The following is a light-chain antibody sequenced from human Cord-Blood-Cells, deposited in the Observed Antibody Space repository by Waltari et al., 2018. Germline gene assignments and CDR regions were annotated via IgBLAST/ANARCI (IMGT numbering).Light chain of an antibody. J-gene: IGKJ1*01. CDR3: QQYNSYSPWT. Sequence: DIQMTQSPSTLSASVGDRVTIPCRASQSISSWLAWYQQKPGKVPKLLIYKASSLESGVPSRFSGSGSGTEFTLTISSLQPDDFATYYCQQYNSYSPWTFGQGTKVEIK. CDR1: QSISSW. V-gene: IGKV1-5*03. CDR2: KAS.